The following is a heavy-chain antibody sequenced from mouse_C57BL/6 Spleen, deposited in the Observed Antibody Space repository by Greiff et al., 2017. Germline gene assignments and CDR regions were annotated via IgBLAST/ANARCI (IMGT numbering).Heavy chain of an antibody. Sequence: VQLQQPGAELVKPGASVKMSCKASGYTFTSYWITWVKQRPGQGLEWIGDIYPGSGSTNYNEKFKSKATLTVDTSSSAAYMQLSSLTSEGSAVYYCARELYYYGSSSTLFAYWGQGTLVTVSA. CDR2: IYPGSGST. V-gene: IGHV1-55*01. D-gene: IGHD1-1*01. CDR3: ARELYYYGSSSTLFAY. CDR1: GYTFTSYW. J-gene: IGHJ3*01.